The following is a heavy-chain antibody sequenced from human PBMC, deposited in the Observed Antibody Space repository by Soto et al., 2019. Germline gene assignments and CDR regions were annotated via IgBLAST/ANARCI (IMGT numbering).Heavy chain of an antibody. Sequence: ASVKVSCKASGYTFTSYGISWVRQAPGQGLEWMGWISAYNGNTNYAQKLQDRVTMTTDTSTSTAYMELRSLRSDDTAVYYCARDFGCSGGSCYLVSGFWFDPWGQGTLVTVSS. D-gene: IGHD2-15*01. CDR1: GYTFTSYG. CDR3: ARDFGCSGGSCYLVSGFWFDP. J-gene: IGHJ5*02. V-gene: IGHV1-18*01. CDR2: ISAYNGNT.